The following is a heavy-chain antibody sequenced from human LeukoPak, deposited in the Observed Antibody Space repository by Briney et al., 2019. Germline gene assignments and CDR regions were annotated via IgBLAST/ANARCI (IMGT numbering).Heavy chain of an antibody. J-gene: IGHJ4*02. V-gene: IGHV3-30*02. CDR1: GFTFSSYG. D-gene: IGHD3-22*01. CDR2: IRFNGSNK. Sequence: PGGSLRLSCAASGFTFSSYGFHWVRQAPGKGLEWVAFIRFNGSNKYYADSVKGRFTISRDNSKNTLYLQMNSLRAEDTAVYYCARDRGLFYYDSSGYPDYWGQGTLVTVSS. CDR3: ARDRGLFYYDSSGYPDY.